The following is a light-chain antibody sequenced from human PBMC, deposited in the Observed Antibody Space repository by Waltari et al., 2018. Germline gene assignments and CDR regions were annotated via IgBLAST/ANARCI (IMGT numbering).Light chain of an antibody. CDR3: QQYYSTPQT. CDR2: WAS. V-gene: IGKV4-1*01. Sequence: DIVMTQSPDSLAVSLGERATINCKSSQSVLYSSNNNNYLAWYQQKPGQPPKLLNCWASTRESGVPDRFSGSGSGTDFTLTISSLQAEDVAVYYCQQYYSTPQTFGQGTKVEIK. J-gene: IGKJ1*01. CDR1: QSVLYSSNNNNY.